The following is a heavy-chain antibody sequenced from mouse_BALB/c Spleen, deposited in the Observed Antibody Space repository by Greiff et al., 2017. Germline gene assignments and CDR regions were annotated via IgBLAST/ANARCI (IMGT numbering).Heavy chain of an antibody. Sequence: EVMLVESGGGLVQPGGSWKLSCAASGFTFSSFGMHWVRQAPEKGLEWVAYISSGSSTIYYADTVKGRFTISRDNPKNTLFLQMTSLRSEDTAMYYCARGDYGHWFAYWGQGTLVTVSA. CDR3: ARGDYGHWFAY. CDR1: GFTFSSFG. J-gene: IGHJ3*01. V-gene: IGHV5-17*02. CDR2: ISSGSSTI. D-gene: IGHD1-2*01.